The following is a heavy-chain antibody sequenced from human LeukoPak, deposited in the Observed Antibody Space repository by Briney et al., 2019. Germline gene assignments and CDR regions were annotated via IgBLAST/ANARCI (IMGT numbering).Heavy chain of an antibody. CDR2: IYYRGST. D-gene: IGHD6-6*01. CDR3: PRAARSGSSLAFDI. J-gene: IGHJ3*02. V-gene: IGHV4-31*03. Sequence: SETLSLTCTVSGGSISSGGNYGSWIRQHPGKGLEWIGYIYYRGSTYYNPSLKSRVTISVDTSKNQFSLELSALTAADTALYYCPRAARSGSSLAFDIWGQGTMLTVSS. CDR1: GGSISSGGNY.